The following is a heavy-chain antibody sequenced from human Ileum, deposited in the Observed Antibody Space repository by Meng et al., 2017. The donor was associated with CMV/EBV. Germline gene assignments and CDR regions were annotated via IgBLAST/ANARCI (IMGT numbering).Heavy chain of an antibody. J-gene: IGHJ4*02. D-gene: IGHD6-6*01. CDR3: AKLHPSTTSSFFDD. Sequence: EVQLLESGGALIQPXGSLRLSCAASGFTFSTYAMTWVRQAPGKGLEWVSTVSQGGTITYYADSVKGRFTISRDNSKNTLYVQMNSLRAEDTAVYYCAKLHPSTTSSFFDDWDQGTLVTVSS. V-gene: IGHV3-23*01. CDR1: GFTFSTYA. CDR2: VSQGGTIT.